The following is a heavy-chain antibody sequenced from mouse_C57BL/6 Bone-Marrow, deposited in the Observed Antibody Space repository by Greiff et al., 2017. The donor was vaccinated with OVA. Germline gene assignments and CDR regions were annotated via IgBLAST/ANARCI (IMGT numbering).Heavy chain of an antibody. D-gene: IGHD1-1*01. J-gene: IGHJ4*01. CDR3: ARNSFFITTVVAQLPMDY. Sequence: QVQLKESGPGLVAPSQSLSITCTVSGFSLTSYAISWVRQPPGKGLEWLGVIWTGGGTNYNSALKSRLSISKDNSKSQVFLKMNSLQTDDTARYYCARNSFFITTVVAQLPMDYWGQGTSVTVSS. CDR1: GFSLTSYA. V-gene: IGHV2-9-1*01. CDR2: IWTGGGT.